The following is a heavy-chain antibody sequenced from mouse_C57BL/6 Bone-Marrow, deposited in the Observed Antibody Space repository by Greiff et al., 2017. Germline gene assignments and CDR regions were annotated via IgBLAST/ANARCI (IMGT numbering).Heavy chain of an antibody. Sequence: QVQLQQPGTELVKPGPSVKLSCKASGYTFTSYWMHWVKQRPGQGLEWIGDIYPSYGGPNTNEKFNSKATLTVDKSSRTAYMQLNRLTSEDSAVDYCARSGWLYQFAYWGQGTLVTVSA. CDR2: IYPSYGGP. D-gene: IGHD3-2*02. CDR1: GYTFTSYW. J-gene: IGHJ3*01. CDR3: ARSGWLYQFAY. V-gene: IGHV1-53*01.